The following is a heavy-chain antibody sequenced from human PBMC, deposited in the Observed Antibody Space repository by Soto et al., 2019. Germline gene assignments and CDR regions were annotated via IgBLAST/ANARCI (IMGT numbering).Heavy chain of an antibody. CDR3: ARGYFDWLLPNYFDS. J-gene: IGHJ4*02. CDR1: GFTFSSYS. V-gene: IGHV3-48*01. D-gene: IGHD3-9*01. Sequence: EVQLVESGGGLVQPGGSLRLSCAASGFTFSSYSMNWVRQAPGKGLEWVSYISSSSSTIYYADSVKGRFTISRDNAKNSLYLQMNSLRAEDTAVYYCARGYFDWLLPNYFDSWGQGTLVTVSS. CDR2: ISSSSSTI.